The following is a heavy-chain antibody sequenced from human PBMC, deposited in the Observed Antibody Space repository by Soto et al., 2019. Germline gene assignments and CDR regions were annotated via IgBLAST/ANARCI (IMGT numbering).Heavy chain of an antibody. V-gene: IGHV1-69*02. CDR1: GGTFSSYT. CDR2: IIPILRIA. D-gene: IGHD3-10*01. CDR3: ASSGGDGCTLDY. Sequence: QVQLVQSGAEVKKPGSSVKVSCKASGGTFSSYTISWVRQAPGQGLEWRGRIIPILRIANYAHKFQGRVTITEEKSTSTADKGLSSVRSEDTAVYYCASSGGDGCTLDYWGQGTLVTVSS. J-gene: IGHJ4*02.